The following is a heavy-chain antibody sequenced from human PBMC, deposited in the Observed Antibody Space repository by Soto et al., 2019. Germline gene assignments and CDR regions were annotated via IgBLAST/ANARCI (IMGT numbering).Heavy chain of an antibody. J-gene: IGHJ4*02. CDR3: AGGGMTTVPY. CDR2: IYYSGYT. CDR1: SSSVSSYY. D-gene: IGHD4-17*01. Sequence: SETLSLTCTVSSSSVSSYYWNWIRQSPGKGLEWIGYIYYSGYTNYNPSLKSRITISVDTSKNQFSLKLSSVTPADTAVYYCAGGGMTTVPYWGQGTLVTVS. V-gene: IGHV4-59*02.